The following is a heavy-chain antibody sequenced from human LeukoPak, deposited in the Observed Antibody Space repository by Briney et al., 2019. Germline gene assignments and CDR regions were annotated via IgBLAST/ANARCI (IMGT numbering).Heavy chain of an antibody. CDR3: ASLYDEYVWRSYRYEDAFDI. CDR1: GYTFTSYY. Sequence: ASVKVSCKASGYTFTSYYMHWVRHAPVQGLEGVGIVNPSGGSTSYAQKFQGRVTMTRDTSTSTVYMELSSLRSEDTAVYYCASLYDEYVWRSYRYEDAFDIWGQGTLVTVSS. D-gene: IGHD3-16*02. CDR2: VNPSGGST. V-gene: IGHV1-46*01. J-gene: IGHJ3*02.